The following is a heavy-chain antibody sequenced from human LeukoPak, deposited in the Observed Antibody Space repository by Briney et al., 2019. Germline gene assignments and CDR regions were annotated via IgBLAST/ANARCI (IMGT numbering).Heavy chain of an antibody. D-gene: IGHD3-10*01. V-gene: IGHV1-2*02. CDR1: GYTFTGYY. Sequence: ASVKVSCKASGYTFTGYYMHWVRKTPGQGLEWMGWINPNTGDTNYGRKFQGRVTMTRDTSINTAYLELRSLRSDDTAVYYCARSRRVGNGEYPDYWGQGTLVTVSS. CDR2: INPNTGDT. CDR3: ARSRRVGNGEYPDY. J-gene: IGHJ4*02.